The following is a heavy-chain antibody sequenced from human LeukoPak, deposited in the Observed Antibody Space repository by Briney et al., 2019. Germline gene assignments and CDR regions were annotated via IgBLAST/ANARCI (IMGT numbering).Heavy chain of an antibody. CDR1: GDSVSSNSAG. D-gene: IGHD6-19*01. CDR3: ARENSRGRFDY. CDR2: TYYRSKWYN. V-gene: IGHV6-1*01. J-gene: IGHJ4*02. Sequence: SQTLSLTCAISGDSVSSNSAGWSWIRQSPSRGLEWLGRTYYRSKWYNNYAVSVKSRITINSDSSKNQVSLQLNSVSPEDTAMYYCARENSRGRFDYWGQGTLVTVSS.